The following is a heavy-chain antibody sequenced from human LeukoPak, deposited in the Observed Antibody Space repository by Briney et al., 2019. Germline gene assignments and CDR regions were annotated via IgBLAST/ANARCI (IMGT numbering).Heavy chain of an antibody. J-gene: IGHJ4*02. CDR3: AKGEDYDVLTGNTH. CDR2: IYSGGST. D-gene: IGHD3-9*01. CDR1: GFTVSNNY. V-gene: IGHV3-53*01. Sequence: PGGSLRLSCAASGFTVSNNYMSWVRQAPGKGLEWVSVIYSGGSTYYADSVKGRFSVSRDNSKNTLYLPMNSLRVEDTAVYYCAKGEDYDVLTGNTHWGQGTLVTVSS.